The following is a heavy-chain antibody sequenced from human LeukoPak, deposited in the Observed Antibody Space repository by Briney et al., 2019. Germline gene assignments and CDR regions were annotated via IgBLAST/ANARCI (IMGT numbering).Heavy chain of an antibody. V-gene: IGHV4-38-2*02. J-gene: IGHJ4*02. CDR3: ARRLLWFGECFDY. Sequence: PSETLSLTCTVSGYSISSGYYWSWIRQPPGKGLEWIGEINHSGSTNYKPSLKSRVTISVDTSKNQFSLKLSSVTAADTAVYYCARRLLWFGECFDYWGQGTLVTVSS. CDR1: GYSISSGYY. D-gene: IGHD3-10*01. CDR2: INHSGST.